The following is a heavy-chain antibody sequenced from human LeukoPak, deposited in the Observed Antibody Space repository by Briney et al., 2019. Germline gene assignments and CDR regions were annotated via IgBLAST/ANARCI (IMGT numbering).Heavy chain of an antibody. V-gene: IGHV3-30*18. CDR1: GFTFSSYG. CDR3: AKRGSSGSYYFDY. J-gene: IGHJ4*02. Sequence: GGSLRLSCAASGFTFSSYGMHWVRQAPGKGLEWVAVISYDGSNKYYADSVKGRFTISRDNSKSTLYLQMNSLRAEDTAVYYCAKRGSSGSYYFDYWGQGTLVTVSS. CDR2: ISYDGSNK. D-gene: IGHD6-19*01.